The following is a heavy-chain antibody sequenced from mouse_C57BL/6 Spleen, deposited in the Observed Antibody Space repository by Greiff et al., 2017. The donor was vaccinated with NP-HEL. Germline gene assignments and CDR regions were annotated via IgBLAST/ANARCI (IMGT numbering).Heavy chain of an antibody. CDR1: GFTFSDYY. CDR2: INYDGSST. D-gene: IGHD1-1*01. Sequence: EVMLVESEGGLVQPGSSMKLSCTASGFTFSDYYMAWVRQVPEKGLEWVANINYDGSSTYYLDSLKSRFIIPRDNAKNILYLQMSSLKSEDTATYYCARRYYGSSFYFDYWGQGTTLTVSS. J-gene: IGHJ2*01. CDR3: ARRYYGSSFYFDY. V-gene: IGHV5-16*01.